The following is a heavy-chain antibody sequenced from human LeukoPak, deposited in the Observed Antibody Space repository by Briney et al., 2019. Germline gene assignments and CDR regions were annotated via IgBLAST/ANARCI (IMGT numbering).Heavy chain of an antibody. CDR3: ARSGYYHSSLDH. CDR2: IYYSGST. V-gene: IGHV4-39*01. J-gene: IGHJ4*02. CDR1: GGSISSSSYY. D-gene: IGHD3-22*01. Sequence: PPETSYLTCTVSGGSISSSSYYWGWIRQPPGKGLEWIGNIYYSGSTYYNPSLKSPVTISIDTSKNQFFLKLSSVTAADTAVYYCARSGYYHSSLDHWGEGTLVSASS.